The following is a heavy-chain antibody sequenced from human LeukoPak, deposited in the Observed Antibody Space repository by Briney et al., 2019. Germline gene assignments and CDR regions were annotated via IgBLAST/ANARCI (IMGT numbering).Heavy chain of an antibody. CDR1: GFYYNNYG. D-gene: IGHD5-24*01. V-gene: IGHV3-23*01. CDR3: ARDDGWMQFNF. Sequence: GGSLRLSCVASGFYYNNYGMNWVRQAPGKGLEWVAGITANSAGRYYADSVQGRFTISRDNSKSTVYLQVNSLRAEDTALYYCARDDGWMQFNFWGQGTLVTVSS. CDR2: ITANSAGR. J-gene: IGHJ4*02.